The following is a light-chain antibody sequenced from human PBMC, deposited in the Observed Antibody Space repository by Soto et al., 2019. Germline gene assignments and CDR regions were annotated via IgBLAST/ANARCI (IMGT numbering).Light chain of an antibody. CDR2: GAS. CDR3: QQYRSTPIT. J-gene: IGKJ5*01. V-gene: IGKV3-20*01. Sequence: IVITESPSTLSXXXGXXXTXXXRASQSVSSNLAWYQQKHGQAPRFVIYGASNRATGIPDRFSGSGSGTDFTLTISRLEPEDFAVYYCQQYRSTPITFGQGTRLEIK. CDR1: QSVSSN.